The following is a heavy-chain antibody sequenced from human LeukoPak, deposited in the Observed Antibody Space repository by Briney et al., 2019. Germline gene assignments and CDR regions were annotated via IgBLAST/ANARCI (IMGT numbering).Heavy chain of an antibody. J-gene: IGHJ4*02. CDR2: IRSKTYGGTT. Sequence: GGPLRLSCTASGFTFGDYAMSWVRQAPGKGLEGVGFIRSKTYGGTTEYAASVKGRFTISRDDSKSIAYLQMNSLKTEDTAVYYCSYSGYNDYWGQGTLVTVSS. D-gene: IGHD1-14*01. CDR3: SYSGYNDY. V-gene: IGHV3-49*04. CDR1: GFTFGDYA.